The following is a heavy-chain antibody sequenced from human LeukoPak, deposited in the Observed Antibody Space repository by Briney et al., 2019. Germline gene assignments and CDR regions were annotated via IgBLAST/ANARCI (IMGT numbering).Heavy chain of an antibody. CDR3: AKDTIRYDSSGLFDP. J-gene: IGHJ5*02. D-gene: IGHD3-22*01. V-gene: IGHV3-23*01. CDR1: GFTFSSYA. Sequence: GGSLRLSCAASGFTFSSYAMSWVRHAPGRGGEGVSAIRGSGGSTYYADSVKGGFTISRDNSKNTLYLQMNSLRAEDTAVYSCAKDTIRYDSSGLFDPWGQGTLVTVSS. CDR2: IRGSGGST.